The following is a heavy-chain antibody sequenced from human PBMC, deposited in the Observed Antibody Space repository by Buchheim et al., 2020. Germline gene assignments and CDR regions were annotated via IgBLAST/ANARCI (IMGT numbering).Heavy chain of an antibody. D-gene: IGHD6-19*01. CDR1: GFTFSSYG. CDR3: AKDIGPAVAGSMDV. Sequence: QVQLVESGGGVVQPGRSLRLSCAASGFTFSSYGMHWVRQAPGKGLEWVAVISYDGSNKYYADSVKGRFTISRDNSKNTLYLQMNSLRAEDTAVYYCAKDIGPAVAGSMDVWGQGTT. CDR2: ISYDGSNK. V-gene: IGHV3-30*18. J-gene: IGHJ6*02.